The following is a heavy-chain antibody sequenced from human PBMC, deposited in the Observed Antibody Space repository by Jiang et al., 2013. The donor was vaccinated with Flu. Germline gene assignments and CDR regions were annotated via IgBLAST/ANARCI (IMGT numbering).Heavy chain of an antibody. V-gene: IGHV2-70*11. Sequence: KPTQTLTLTCTFSGFSLSTSGMCVSWIRQPPGKALEWLARIDWDDDKYYSTSLKTRLTISKDTSKNQVVLTMTNMDPVDTATYYCALLSGYCSGGSCYPRCFDYWGQGTLVTVSS. CDR2: IDWDDDK. CDR1: GFSLSTSGMC. J-gene: IGHJ4*02. CDR3: ALLSGYCSGGSCYPRCFDY. D-gene: IGHD2-15*01.